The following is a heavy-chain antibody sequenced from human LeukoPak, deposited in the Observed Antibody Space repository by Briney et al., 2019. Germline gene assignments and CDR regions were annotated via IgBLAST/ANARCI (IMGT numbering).Heavy chain of an antibody. CDR1: GGSVGSGSYY. Sequence: PSETLSLTCTVSGGSVGSGSYYWSWIRQPPGKGLEWIGYIYYSVSTKYNPSLKSRVTTSVDTSKNQFSLMVSSVTAADTAVYYCARGRAAAGQNFLDYWGQGALVTVSS. CDR3: ARGRAAAGQNFLDY. V-gene: IGHV4-61*01. CDR2: IYYSVST. J-gene: IGHJ4*02. D-gene: IGHD6-13*01.